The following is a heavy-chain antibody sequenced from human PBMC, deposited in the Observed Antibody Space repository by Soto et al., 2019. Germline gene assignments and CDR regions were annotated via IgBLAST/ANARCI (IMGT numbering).Heavy chain of an antibody. CDR2: INHSGST. CDR1: GGSFSGYC. CDR3: ARGGLYGVYDY. V-gene: IGHV4-34*01. Sequence: SETLSLTCAFYGGSFSGYCWSWNRQPPGRGLEWMGEINHSGSTNYNQSLKSRVTISVDTSKNQFSLKLSSVTAADTAVYYCARGGLYGVYDYWGQGTLVTVS. D-gene: IGHD3-10*01. J-gene: IGHJ4*02.